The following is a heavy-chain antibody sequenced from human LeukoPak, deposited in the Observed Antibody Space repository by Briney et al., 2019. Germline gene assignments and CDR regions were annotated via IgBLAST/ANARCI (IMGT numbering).Heavy chain of an antibody. CDR1: GGSISGYY. V-gene: IGHV4-59*01. CDR3: ARGGTTVTHFDY. Sequence: SETLSLTCTVSGGSISGYYWSWIRQPPGKGLEWIGYIYSSGSTNYNPSLKSRVTISIDTSKNQFSLKLSSVTAADTAVYYCARGGTTVTHFDYWGQGRLVIVSS. D-gene: IGHD4-11*01. J-gene: IGHJ4*02. CDR2: IYSSGST.